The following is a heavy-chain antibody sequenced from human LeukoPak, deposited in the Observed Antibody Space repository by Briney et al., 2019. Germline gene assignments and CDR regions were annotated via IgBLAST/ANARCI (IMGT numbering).Heavy chain of an antibody. V-gene: IGHV4-59*01. J-gene: IGHJ4*02. CDR3: ARRVYSSSWSYYFDC. Sequence: PSETLSLTCTVSGGSISSYYWSWIRQPPGKGLEWIGYIYYSGSTNYNPSLKSRVTISVDTSKNQFSLKLSSVTASDTAVYYCARRVYSSSWSYYFDCWGQGTLVTVSP. D-gene: IGHD6-13*01. CDR1: GGSISSYY. CDR2: IYYSGST.